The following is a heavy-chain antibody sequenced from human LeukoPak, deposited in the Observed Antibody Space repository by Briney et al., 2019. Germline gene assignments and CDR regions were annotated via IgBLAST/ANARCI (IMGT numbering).Heavy chain of an antibody. CDR2: IYSGGNT. CDR3: AGGNTVTTLIDY. J-gene: IGHJ4*02. CDR1: GFTVSSNY. D-gene: IGHD4-17*01. V-gene: IGHV3-66*01. Sequence: PGGSLRLSCAASGFTVSSNYMSWVRQAPGKGLEWVSVIYSGGNTYYADSVKGRFTISRDKSRNTLYLQMNSLRAEDTAVYYCAGGNTVTTLIDYWGQGTLVIVSS.